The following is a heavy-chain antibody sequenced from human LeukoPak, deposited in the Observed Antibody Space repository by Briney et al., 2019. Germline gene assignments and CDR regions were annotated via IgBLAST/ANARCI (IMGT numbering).Heavy chain of an antibody. J-gene: IGHJ6*03. CDR2: IGVTGGST. Sequence: GGTLRLSCAVSGFTFSNYVMNWVRQAPGKGLEWVCGIGVTGGSTYSAESVKGRFTISRDNTKNSLYLQMNSLRTEDTAVFYCARGSSSLYHYMDVWGRGTAVTVS. CDR1: GFTFSNYV. D-gene: IGHD2-2*01. V-gene: IGHV3-23*01. CDR3: ARGSSSLYHYMDV.